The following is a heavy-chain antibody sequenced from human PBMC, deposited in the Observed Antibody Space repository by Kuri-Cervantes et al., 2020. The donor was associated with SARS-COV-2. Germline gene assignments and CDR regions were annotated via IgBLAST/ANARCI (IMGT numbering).Heavy chain of an antibody. CDR3: ARVRSTTAGWFDP. J-gene: IGHJ5*02. CDR1: GGSFSSYY. D-gene: IGHD2/OR15-2a*01. Sequence: SQTLSLTCAVFGGSFSSYYWSWIRQPPGKGLEWIGYIYYSGSTNYNPSLKSRVTISVDTSKNQFSLKLSSVTAADTAVYYCARVRSTTAGWFDPWGQGTLVTVSS. V-gene: IGHV4-59*01. CDR2: IYYSGST.